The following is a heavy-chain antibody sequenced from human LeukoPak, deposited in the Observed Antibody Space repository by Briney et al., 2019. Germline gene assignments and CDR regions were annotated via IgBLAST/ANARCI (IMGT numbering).Heavy chain of an antibody. Sequence: GGSLRLSCTASGFTFCDYAMSWFRQAPGKGLEWVGFIRSKAYGGTTENAASVKGRFTISRDDSKSIAYLQMNSLKTEDTAVYYCARGGVYCSSVSCSVDYWGQGILVTVSS. V-gene: IGHV3-49*03. CDR1: GFTFCDYA. CDR2: IRSKAYGGTT. CDR3: ARGGVYCSSVSCSVDY. J-gene: IGHJ4*02. D-gene: IGHD2-2*01.